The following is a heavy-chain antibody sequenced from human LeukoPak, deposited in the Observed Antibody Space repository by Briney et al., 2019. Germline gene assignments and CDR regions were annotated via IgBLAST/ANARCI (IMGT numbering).Heavy chain of an antibody. V-gene: IGHV3-30*04. Sequence: PGGSLRLSCAASGFTFSSYVMHWVRQAPGKGLEWVAIISYDGSNEYYADSVKGRFTISRDYSKNTLYLQMNSLRTEETAVYYCAKGPAMVRGTFDPWGQGTLVTVSS. D-gene: IGHD3-10*01. J-gene: IGHJ5*02. CDR1: GFTFSSYV. CDR3: AKGPAMVRGTFDP. CDR2: ISYDGSNE.